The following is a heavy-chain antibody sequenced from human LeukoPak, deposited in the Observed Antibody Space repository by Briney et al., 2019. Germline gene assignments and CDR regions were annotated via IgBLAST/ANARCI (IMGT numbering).Heavy chain of an antibody. CDR1: GYSISSGYY. Sequence: SETLSLTCAVSGYSISSGYYWGWIRQPPGKGLEWIGSIYHSGSTYYNPSLKSRVTISVDTSKNQFSLKLSSVTAADTAVYYCARTPILERLGTDYWGQGTLVTVSS. CDR2: IYHSGST. CDR3: ARTPILERLGTDY. J-gene: IGHJ4*02. V-gene: IGHV4-38-2*01. D-gene: IGHD3-3*01.